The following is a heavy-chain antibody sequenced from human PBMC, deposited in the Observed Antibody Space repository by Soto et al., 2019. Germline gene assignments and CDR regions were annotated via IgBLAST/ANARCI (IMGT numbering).Heavy chain of an antibody. Sequence: QLQLQESGPGLVKPSETLSLTCTVSGGSVSSGSYYWGWIRQPPGKGLEWIGTIYYSGSTYYNPSLKSRVTISVDTSKNQFSLRLSSVTAADTAVYYCARRPPAEYFHHWGQGTLVTVSS. J-gene: IGHJ1*01. CDR3: ARRPPAEYFHH. CDR2: IYYSGST. CDR1: GGSVSSGSYY. V-gene: IGHV4-39*01.